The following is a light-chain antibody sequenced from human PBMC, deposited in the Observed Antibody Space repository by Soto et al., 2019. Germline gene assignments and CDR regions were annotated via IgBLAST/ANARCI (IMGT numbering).Light chain of an antibody. CDR2: EAS. CDR3: QQYGNSPHT. V-gene: IGKV3-20*01. CDR1: QSVRGDY. Sequence: ELVLTQSPGTLSLSPGERVALSCRASQSVRGDYLAWYQQKPGQPPRLLIYEASRRAPGIPDRFSGSGSGTGFILTISRLEPEDLALYVCQQYGNSPHTFGQRTKLEIK. J-gene: IGKJ2*01.